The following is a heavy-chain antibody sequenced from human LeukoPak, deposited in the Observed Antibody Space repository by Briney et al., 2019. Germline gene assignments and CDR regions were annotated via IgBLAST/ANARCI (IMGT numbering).Heavy chain of an antibody. CDR3: ASLRTGDFDY. D-gene: IGHD3-10*01. Sequence: SQTLSLTCTVSGGSISSGCYYWSWIRQPAGQGLEWIGRIYTSRSTNYNPSLKSRVTMSVDTSKNQFSLKLSSVTAADTAVYYCASLRTGDFDYWGQGALVTVSS. CDR1: GGSISSGCYY. CDR2: IYTSRST. J-gene: IGHJ4*02. V-gene: IGHV4-61*02.